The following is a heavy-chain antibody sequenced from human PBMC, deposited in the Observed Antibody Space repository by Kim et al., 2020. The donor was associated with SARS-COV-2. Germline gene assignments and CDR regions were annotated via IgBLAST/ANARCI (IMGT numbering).Heavy chain of an antibody. Sequence: NPALKSRVAISGDTTKNQFSLELSSVTAADTAVYYCARAGVGSSPYYFDYWGQGTLVTVSS. J-gene: IGHJ4*02. CDR3: ARAGVGSSPYYFDY. V-gene: IGHV4-59*01. D-gene: IGHD6-13*01.